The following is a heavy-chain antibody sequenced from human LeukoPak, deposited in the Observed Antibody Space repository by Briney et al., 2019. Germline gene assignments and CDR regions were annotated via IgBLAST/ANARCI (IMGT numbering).Heavy chain of an antibody. CDR1: GGSISSYY. V-gene: IGHV4-59*01. Sequence: SETLSLTCTVSGGSISSYYWSWIRQPPGKGLEWIGYIYYSGSTNYNPSLKSRVTISVDTSQNQYSLKLTSVTAADPAVYYCARDVTMVRGAFDPWGQGTLVTVSS. CDR2: IYYSGST. CDR3: ARDVTMVRGAFDP. D-gene: IGHD3-10*01. J-gene: IGHJ5*02.